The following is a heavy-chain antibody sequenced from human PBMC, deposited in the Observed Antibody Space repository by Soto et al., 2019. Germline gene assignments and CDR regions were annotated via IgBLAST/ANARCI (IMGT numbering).Heavy chain of an antibody. Sequence: SETLSLTCTVSGGSISSSSYYWGWIRQPPGKGLEWIGSIYYSGSTYYNPSLKSRVTISVDTSKNQFSLKLSSVTAADTAVYYCASDGSYDDYWGQGTLVTVSS. J-gene: IGHJ4*02. V-gene: IGHV4-39*01. CDR3: ASDGSYDDY. CDR1: GGSISSSSYY. CDR2: IYYSGST. D-gene: IGHD1-26*01.